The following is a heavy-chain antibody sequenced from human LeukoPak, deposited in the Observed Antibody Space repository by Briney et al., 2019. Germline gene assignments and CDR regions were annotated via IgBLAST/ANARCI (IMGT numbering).Heavy chain of an antibody. CDR2: ISWNSGSI. CDR1: GFTFDDYA. Sequence: GRSLRLSCAASGFTFDDYAMHWVRQAPGKGLEWVSGISWNSGSIGYADSVKGRFTISRDNSKNTLYLQMNSLRAEDTAVYYCAKVPVEYYDSRFDPWGQGTLVTVSS. CDR3: AKVPVEYYDSRFDP. V-gene: IGHV3-9*01. J-gene: IGHJ5*02. D-gene: IGHD3-22*01.